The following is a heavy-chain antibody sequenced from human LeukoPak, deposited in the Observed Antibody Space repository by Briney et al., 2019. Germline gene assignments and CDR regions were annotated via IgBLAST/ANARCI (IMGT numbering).Heavy chain of an antibody. D-gene: IGHD5-24*01. V-gene: IGHV1-8*01. CDR3: ARAESLKMATIFDY. CDR1: GYTFTSYD. Sequence: ASVKVFCKASGYTFTSYDINWVRQATGQGLEWMGWMNPNSGNTGYAQKFQGRVTITADESTSTAYMELSSLRSEDTAVYYCARAESLKMATIFDYWGQGTLVTVSS. CDR2: MNPNSGNT. J-gene: IGHJ4*02.